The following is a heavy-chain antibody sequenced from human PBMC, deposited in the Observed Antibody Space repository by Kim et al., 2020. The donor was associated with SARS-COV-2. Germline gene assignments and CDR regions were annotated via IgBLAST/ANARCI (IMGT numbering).Heavy chain of an antibody. CDR3: ASNYGDYVNYYYYGMDV. J-gene: IGHJ6*02. Sequence: VTGRFTISRDNSKNTLYLQMNSLRAEDTAVYYCASNYGDYVNYYYYGMDVWGQGTTVTVSS. D-gene: IGHD4-17*01. V-gene: IGHV3-30*01.